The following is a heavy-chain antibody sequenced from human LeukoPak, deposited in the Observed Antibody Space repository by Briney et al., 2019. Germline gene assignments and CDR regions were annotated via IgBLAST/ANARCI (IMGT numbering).Heavy chain of an antibody. D-gene: IGHD1-26*01. J-gene: IGHJ4*02. CDR3: ARVRGSYHFDC. Sequence: PGGSLRLSCAASGFTFSGYSMNWLRQAPGKGLAWVSYITSSSSAIYYADSVKGRFTISRDNAKNSLYLQMNSLRAEDTAVYYCARVRGSYHFDCWGQGTLVTASS. CDR2: ITSSSSAI. V-gene: IGHV3-48*01. CDR1: GFTFSGYS.